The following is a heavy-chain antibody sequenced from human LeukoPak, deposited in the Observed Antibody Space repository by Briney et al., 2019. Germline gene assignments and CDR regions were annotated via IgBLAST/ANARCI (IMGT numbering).Heavy chain of an antibody. CDR1: GGSIRSSYYY. CDR3: ARHPRVSAPPYFDY. V-gene: IGHV4-39*01. CDR2: IYDSGST. Sequence: PSETPSLTCTVSGGSIRSSYYYWGWIRQPPGKGLEWIGSIYDSGSTYYNPSLKSRVTISVDTSKNQFSLKLSSVTAADTAVYYCARHPRVSAPPYFDYWGQGTLVTVSS. J-gene: IGHJ4*02. D-gene: IGHD2-21*01.